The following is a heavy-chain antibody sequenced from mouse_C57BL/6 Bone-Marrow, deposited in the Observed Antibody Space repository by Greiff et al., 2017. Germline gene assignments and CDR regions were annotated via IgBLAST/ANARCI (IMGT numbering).Heavy chain of an antibody. CDR2: INPSSGYT. CDR1: GYTFTSYW. J-gene: IGHJ2*01. CDR3: ARIRSPDY. V-gene: IGHV1-7*01. Sequence: VKLVESGAELAKPGASVKLSCKASGYTFTSYWMHWVKQRPGQGLEWIGYINPSSGYTKYNQKFKDKATLTADNSSSTAYMQLSSLTYEDSAVYYCARIRSPDYWGQGTTLTVSS. D-gene: IGHD3-2*02.